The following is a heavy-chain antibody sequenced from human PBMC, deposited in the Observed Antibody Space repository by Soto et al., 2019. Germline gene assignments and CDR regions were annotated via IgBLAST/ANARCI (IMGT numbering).Heavy chain of an antibody. CDR3: ARDQHSSSWSHTYFDY. Sequence: GGSLRLSCAASGFTFSSYSMNWVRQAPGKGLEWVSYISSSSSTIYHADSVKGRFTISRDNAKNSLYLQMNSLRDEDTAVYYCARDQHSSSWSHTYFDYWGQGTLVTVSS. CDR1: GFTFSSYS. CDR2: ISSSSSTI. J-gene: IGHJ4*02. D-gene: IGHD6-13*01. V-gene: IGHV3-48*02.